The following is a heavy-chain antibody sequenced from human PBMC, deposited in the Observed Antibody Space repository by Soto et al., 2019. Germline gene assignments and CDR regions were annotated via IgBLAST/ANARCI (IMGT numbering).Heavy chain of an antibody. V-gene: IGHV1-69*12. CDR1: GGSFSSYA. J-gene: IGHJ6*02. Sequence: QVQLVQSGSEVKKPGSSVKVSCKASGGSFSSYAITWVRQALGQGVEWMGGVIPIFGTVNYPQKFQGRVTISADASTITAYMELSSLGSDDTAVYYSATDGYGSAYEDYGMDVWGQGTTVTVSS. CDR2: VIPIFGTV. CDR3: ATDGYGSAYEDYGMDV. D-gene: IGHD2-15*01.